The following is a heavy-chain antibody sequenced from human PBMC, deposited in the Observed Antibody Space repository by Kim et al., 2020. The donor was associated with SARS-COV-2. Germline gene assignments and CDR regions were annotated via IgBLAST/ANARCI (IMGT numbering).Heavy chain of an antibody. J-gene: IGHJ4*02. CDR2: ISSSSSYI. CDR1: GFTFSSYS. CDR3: ASQYSSNWGNFDY. D-gene: IGHD6-13*01. V-gene: IGHV3-21*01. Sequence: GGSLRLSCAASGFTFSSYSMNWVRQAPGKGLEWVSSISSSSSYIYYADSVKGRFTISRDNAKNSLYLQMNSLRAEDTAVYYCASQYSSNWGNFDYGGQGTLATVCS.